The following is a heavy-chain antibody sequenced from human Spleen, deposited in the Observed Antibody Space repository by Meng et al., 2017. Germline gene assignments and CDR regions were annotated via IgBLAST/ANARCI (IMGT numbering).Heavy chain of an antibody. J-gene: IGHJ2*01. Sequence: QGSGPGLVKPSGPLSLTCAGSGGSISSSNWWSWVRQPPGKGLEWIGEIYHSGSTNYNPSLKSRVTISVDKSKNQFSLKLSSVTAADTAVYYCASTIDYGDYVAYLGPYFDLWGRGTLVTVSS. V-gene: IGHV4-4*02. D-gene: IGHD4-17*01. CDR3: ASTIDYGDYVAYLGPYFDL. CDR1: GGSISSSNW. CDR2: IYHSGST.